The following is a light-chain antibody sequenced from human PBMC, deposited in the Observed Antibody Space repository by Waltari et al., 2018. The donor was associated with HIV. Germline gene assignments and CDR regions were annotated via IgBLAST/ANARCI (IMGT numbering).Light chain of an antibody. Sequence: EIVLTQSPGTLSLSPGERATLSCRASRSVDANYLAWYQQKPGQAPRLLIDGVSSRATGIPDRFSGSGSGTDFTLTISSLEPEDFAMYYCQQYASSPRTFGHGTKVEIK. V-gene: IGKV3-20*01. CDR1: RSVDANY. J-gene: IGKJ1*01. CDR3: QQYASSPRT. CDR2: GVS.